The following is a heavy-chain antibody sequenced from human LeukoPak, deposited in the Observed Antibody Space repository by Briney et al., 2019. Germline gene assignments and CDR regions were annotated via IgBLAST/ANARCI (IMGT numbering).Heavy chain of an antibody. CDR3: ARGGHYDSSGSRPFDP. D-gene: IGHD3-22*01. V-gene: IGHV3-30-3*01. J-gene: IGHJ5*02. CDR2: ISYDGSNK. CDR1: GFTFSSYA. Sequence: QPGRSLRLSCAASGFTFSSYAMHWVRQAPGKGLEWVAVISYDGSNKYYADSAKGRFTISRDNSKNTQYLQMNSLRAEDTAVYYCARGGHYDSSGSRPFDPWGQGTLVTVSS.